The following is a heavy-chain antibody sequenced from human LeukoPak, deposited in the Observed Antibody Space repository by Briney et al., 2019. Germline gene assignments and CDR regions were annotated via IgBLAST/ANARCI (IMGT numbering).Heavy chain of an antibody. D-gene: IGHD3-9*01. J-gene: IGHJ4*02. Sequence: GGSLRLSCAASGFTFRNHWMNWVRQAPGKGLEWVANIKEDGSEKYYVDSVKGRFTISRDNAKNSLYLQMNILRAEDTAVYYCARDAAALRYFDWLEPTFDYWGQGTLVTVSS. CDR3: ARDAAALRYFDWLEPTFDY. CDR2: IKEDGSEK. CDR1: GFTFRNHW. V-gene: IGHV3-7*01.